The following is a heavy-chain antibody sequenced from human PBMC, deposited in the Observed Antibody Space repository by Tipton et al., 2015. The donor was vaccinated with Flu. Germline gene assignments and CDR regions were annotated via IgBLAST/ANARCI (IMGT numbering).Heavy chain of an antibody. CDR2: IYYSGST. D-gene: IGHD3-16*01. J-gene: IGHJ3*02. CDR3: ARDNGGVHAFDI. CDR1: GGSISSGDYY. V-gene: IGHV4-30-4*01. Sequence: LRLSCTVSGGSISSGDYYWSWIRQPPGKGLEWIGYIYYSGSTYYNPSLKSRVTISVDTSKNQFSLKLSSVTAADTAVYYCARDNGGVHAFDIWGQGTMVTVSS.